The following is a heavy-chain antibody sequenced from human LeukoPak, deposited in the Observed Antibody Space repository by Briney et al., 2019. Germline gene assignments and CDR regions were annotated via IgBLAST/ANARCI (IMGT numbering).Heavy chain of an antibody. CDR2: IYHSGST. Sequence: SETLSLTCAVSGGSISSGGYPWSWIRQPPGKGLEWIGYIYHSGSTYYNPSLKSRVTISVDTSKNQFSLKLSSVAAADTAVYYCASASWLYYFDYWGQGTLVTVSS. D-gene: IGHD6-19*01. CDR3: ASASWLYYFDY. J-gene: IGHJ4*02. CDR1: GGSISSGGYP. V-gene: IGHV4-30-2*01.